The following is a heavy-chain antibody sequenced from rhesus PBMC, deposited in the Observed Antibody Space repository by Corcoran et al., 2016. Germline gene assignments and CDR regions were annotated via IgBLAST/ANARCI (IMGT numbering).Heavy chain of an antibody. CDR2: IPYSGST. J-gene: IGHJ3*01. D-gene: IGHD3-16*01. CDR3: ARWDSGSYYSSDAFDF. V-gene: IGHV4-122*02. Sequence: QVQLQESGPGLVKPSETLSLTCAVSGGSISSGYYYWIWIRQPPGKGLDWIGYIPYSGSTYYNPSLKSRVTISTDTSKNQFSLKLSSVTAADTAVYYCARWDSGSYYSSDAFDFWGQWLRVTVSS. CDR1: GGSISSGYYY.